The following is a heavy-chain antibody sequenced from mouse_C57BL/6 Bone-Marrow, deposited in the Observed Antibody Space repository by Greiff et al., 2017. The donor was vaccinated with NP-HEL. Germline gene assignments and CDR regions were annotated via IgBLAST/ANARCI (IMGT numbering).Heavy chain of an antibody. Sequence: EVHLVESGGGLVQPGGSLKLSCAASGFTFSDYGMAWVRQAPRKGPAWVAFISNLAYSIYYADTVTGRFTISRENAKNTLYLEMSSLRSEDTAMYYCARHCRDGYPDYWGQGTTLTVSS. CDR1: GFTFSDYG. CDR3: ARHCRDGYPDY. D-gene: IGHD2-3*01. CDR2: ISNLAYSI. V-gene: IGHV5-15*01. J-gene: IGHJ2*01.